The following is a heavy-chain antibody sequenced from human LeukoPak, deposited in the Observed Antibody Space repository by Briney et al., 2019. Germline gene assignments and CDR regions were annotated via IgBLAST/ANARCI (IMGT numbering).Heavy chain of an antibody. CDR1: GFTVSSNY. CDR2: IYSGGST. Sequence: GGSLRLSCAASGFTVSSNYMSWVRQAPGKGLEWVSVIYSGGSTYYADSVKGRFTISRDNSKNTLYLQMNSLRAEDTAVYYCAKEFNTMAPTGFDPWGQGTLVTVSS. CDR3: AKEFNTMAPTGFDP. J-gene: IGHJ5*02. D-gene: IGHD3-10*01. V-gene: IGHV3-53*01.